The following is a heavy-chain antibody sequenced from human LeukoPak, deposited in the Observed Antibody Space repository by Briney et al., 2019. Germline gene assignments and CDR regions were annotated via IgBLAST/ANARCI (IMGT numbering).Heavy chain of an antibody. D-gene: IGHD2-2*01. V-gene: IGHV3-48*04. CDR2: ITQTGGTI. CDR3: ARDGRWEKTPSC. CDR1: GFTFSSYR. J-gene: IGHJ4*02. Sequence: GGSLRLSCAASGFTFSSYRMSWVRQTPGKGLEWLSYITQTGGTIYYADSVKGRFTISRDNAKNSLFLQMNSLRAEDTAVYYCARDGRWEKTPSCWGQGTLVTVSS.